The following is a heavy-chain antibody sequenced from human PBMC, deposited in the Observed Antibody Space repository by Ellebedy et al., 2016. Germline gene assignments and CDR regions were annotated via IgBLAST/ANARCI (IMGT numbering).Heavy chain of an antibody. D-gene: IGHD6-13*01. CDR1: GFTFSSYA. CDR2: ISGSGVST. J-gene: IGHJ4*02. CDR3: AKEWRIAAAGTLGDY. Sequence: GGSLRLSXAASGFTFSSYAMSWVRQAPGKGLEWVSAISGSGVSTYYADSVKGRFTISRDNSQNTLYLQMNSLRAEDTAVYYCAKEWRIAAAGTLGDYWGQGTLVTVSS. V-gene: IGHV3-23*01.